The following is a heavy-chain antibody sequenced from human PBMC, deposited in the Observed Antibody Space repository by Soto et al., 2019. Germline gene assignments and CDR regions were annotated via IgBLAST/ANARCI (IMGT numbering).Heavy chain of an antibody. J-gene: IGHJ6*02. V-gene: IGHV1-18*01. Sequence: QVQLVQSGAEVKKPGASVKVSCKASGYTFTSHGISWVRQAPGQGLEWMGWISAYNGNTNYAQKLQGRVTMTTDTSTSTAYMELRSLRSDDTAVYYCARDGLVVVVAATTYYYGMDVWGQGTTVTVSS. CDR2: ISAYNGNT. D-gene: IGHD2-15*01. CDR1: GYTFTSHG. CDR3: ARDGLVVVVAATTYYYGMDV.